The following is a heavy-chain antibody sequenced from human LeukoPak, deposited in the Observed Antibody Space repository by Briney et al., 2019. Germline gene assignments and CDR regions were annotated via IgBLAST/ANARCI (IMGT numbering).Heavy chain of an antibody. CDR3: ARSTRFYYGMDV. CDR1: GSTFSSYS. V-gene: IGHV3-21*01. J-gene: IGHJ6*02. D-gene: IGHD2-2*01. Sequence: GGSLRLSCAASGSTFSSYSMNWVRQAPGKGLEWVSSISSSSSYIYYADSVKGRFTISRDNAKNSLYLQMNSLRAEDTAVYYCARSTRFYYGMDVWGQGTTVTVSS. CDR2: ISSSSSYI.